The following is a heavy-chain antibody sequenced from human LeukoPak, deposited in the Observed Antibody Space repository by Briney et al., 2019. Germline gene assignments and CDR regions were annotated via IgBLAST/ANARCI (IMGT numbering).Heavy chain of an antibody. J-gene: IGHJ4*02. D-gene: IGHD4-11*01. CDR2: IYYSGST. CDR3: ARGSSNYDY. V-gene: IGHV4-59*08. CDR1: GGSISSYY. Sequence: SETLSLTCTVSGGSISSYYWSWIRQPPGKGLEWIGYIYYSGSTNYNPSLKSRVTISVDTSKNQFSLKLSSVTAADTAVYYCARGSSNYDYWGQGTLVTVSS.